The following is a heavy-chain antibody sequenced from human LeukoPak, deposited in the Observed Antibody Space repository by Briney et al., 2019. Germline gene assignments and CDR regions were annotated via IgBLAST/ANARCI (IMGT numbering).Heavy chain of an antibody. CDR1: GGSFSGYY. CDR2: INHSGST. D-gene: IGHD1-26*01. V-gene: IGHV4-34*01. Sequence: SETLSLTCAVYGGSFSGYYWSWIRQPPGKGLEWIGEINHSGSTNYNPSLKSRVTISVDTSKNQFSLKLSSVTAADTAVYYCARVVGIYDYWGRGTLVTVSS. CDR3: ARVVGIYDY. J-gene: IGHJ4*02.